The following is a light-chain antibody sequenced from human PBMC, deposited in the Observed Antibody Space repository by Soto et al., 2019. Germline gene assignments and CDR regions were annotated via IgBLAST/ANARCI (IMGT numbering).Light chain of an antibody. CDR3: KSYAGSNTYV. CDR2: EVV. Sequence: QSVLTQPPSASGSPGQSVTISCTGTRSDIGAYEFVSWYQHHPGKAPKLIIYEVVQRPSGVPDRFSGSKSGNTASLTVSGLQAADEADYYCKSYAGSNTYVFGTGTKV. V-gene: IGLV2-8*01. J-gene: IGLJ1*01. CDR1: RSDIGAYEF.